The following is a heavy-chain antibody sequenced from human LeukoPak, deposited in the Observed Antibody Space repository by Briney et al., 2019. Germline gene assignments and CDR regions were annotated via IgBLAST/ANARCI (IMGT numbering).Heavy chain of an antibody. Sequence: GGSLRLSCAASGFTVSSQYMNWVRQAPGKGLEWVSRIHADGSTYHADSVKGRFTISRDNSKNTLYLQMNSLRVEDTAVYYCVIGGSYGDVWGQGTLVTVSS. V-gene: IGHV3-53*01. CDR1: GFTVSSQY. J-gene: IGHJ4*02. CDR3: VIGGSYGDV. CDR2: IHADGST. D-gene: IGHD1-26*01.